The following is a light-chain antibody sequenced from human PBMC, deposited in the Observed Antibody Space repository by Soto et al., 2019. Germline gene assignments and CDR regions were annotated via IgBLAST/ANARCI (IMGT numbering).Light chain of an antibody. CDR2: GAS. Sequence: VLAQSPGTLSLSPGGRATLSCRASQSVRSSYLAWYQQRPGQAPRLLIFGASFRATGIPDRFSGSGSGTDFTLTISRLEPEDFAVYYCQHYGSPLTFGGGTKV. V-gene: IGKV3-20*01. CDR3: QHYGSPLT. CDR1: QSVRSSY. J-gene: IGKJ4*01.